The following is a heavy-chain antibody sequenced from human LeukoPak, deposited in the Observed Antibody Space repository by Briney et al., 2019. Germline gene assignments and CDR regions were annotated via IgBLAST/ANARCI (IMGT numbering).Heavy chain of an antibody. Sequence: QTGGSLRLSRAASGFTFSSYAMHWVRQAPGKGLEWVAVISYDGSNKYYADSVKGRFTISRDNSKNTLYLQMNSLRAEDTAVYYCARDQAEKVGLSWGQGTLVTVSS. CDR3: ARDQAEKVGLS. CDR2: ISYDGSNK. D-gene: IGHD2-2*01. V-gene: IGHV3-30-3*01. CDR1: GFTFSSYA. J-gene: IGHJ5*02.